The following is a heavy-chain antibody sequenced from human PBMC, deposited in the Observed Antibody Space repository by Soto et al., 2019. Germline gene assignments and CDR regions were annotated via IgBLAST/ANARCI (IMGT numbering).Heavy chain of an antibody. V-gene: IGHV3-15*01. J-gene: IGHJ4*02. CDR3: TTVGYCSGGSCYFDY. CDR2: IKSKTDGGTT. D-gene: IGHD2-15*01. Sequence: GSLRLSCAASGFTFSNAWMSWVRQAPGKGLEWVGRIKSKTDGGTTDYAAPVKGRFTVSRDDSKNTLYLQMNSLKTEDTAVYYCTTVGYCSGGSCYFDYWGQGTLVTVSS. CDR1: GFTFSNAW.